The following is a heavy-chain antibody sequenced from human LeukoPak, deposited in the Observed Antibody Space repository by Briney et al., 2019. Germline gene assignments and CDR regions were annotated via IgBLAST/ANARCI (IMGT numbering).Heavy chain of an antibody. V-gene: IGHV3-9*01. CDR2: ISWNSGSI. CDR1: GFTFDDYA. J-gene: IGHJ4*02. Sequence: PGGSLRLSCAASGFTFDDYAMHWVRRAPGKGLEWVSGISWNSGSIGYADSVKGRFTISRDNAKNSLYLQMNSLRAEDTALYYCAKDFDYWGQGTLVTVSS. CDR3: AKDFDY.